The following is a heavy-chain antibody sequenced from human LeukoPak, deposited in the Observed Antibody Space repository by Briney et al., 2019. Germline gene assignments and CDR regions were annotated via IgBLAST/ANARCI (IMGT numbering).Heavy chain of an antibody. J-gene: IGHJ4*02. D-gene: IGHD5-12*01. V-gene: IGHV4-59*01. Sequence: SETPSLTCTVSGGSISSYYWSWVRQPPGKGLEWIGYIYYSGSTNYNPSLKSRVTISVDTSKNQFSLKLSSVTAADTAVYYCAREGGYARSFDYWGQGTLVTVSS. CDR3: AREGGYARSFDY. CDR1: GGSISSYY. CDR2: IYYSGST.